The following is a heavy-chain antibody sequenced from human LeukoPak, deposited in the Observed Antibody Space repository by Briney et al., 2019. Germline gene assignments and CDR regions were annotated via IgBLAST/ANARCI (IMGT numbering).Heavy chain of an antibody. CDR3: ARGNYYDSSGYYENWFDP. J-gene: IGHJ5*02. V-gene: IGHV1-18*01. CDR2: ISAYNGNT. D-gene: IGHD3-22*01. CDR1: GYTFTSYG. Sequence: ASVKVSCKASGYTFTSYGISWVRQAPGQGLEWMGWISAYNGNTNYAQKFQGRVTMTRDTSISTAYMELSRLRSDDTAVYYCARGNYYDSSGYYENWFDPWGQGTLVTVSS.